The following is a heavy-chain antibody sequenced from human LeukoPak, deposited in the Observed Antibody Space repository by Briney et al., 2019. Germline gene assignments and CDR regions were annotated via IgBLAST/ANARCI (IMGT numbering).Heavy chain of an antibody. J-gene: IGHJ4*02. CDR2: ISGSGGST. CDR3: AKDRGYYGSGSYPPPTDY. D-gene: IGHD3-10*01. V-gene: IGHV3-23*01. CDR1: GFTFSSYA. Sequence: GGSLRLSCAASGFTFSSYAMSWVRQAPGKGLEWVSAISGSGGSTYYADSVKGRFTISRGNSKNTLYLQMNSLRAEDTAVYYCAKDRGYYGSGSYPPPTDYWGQGTLVTVSS.